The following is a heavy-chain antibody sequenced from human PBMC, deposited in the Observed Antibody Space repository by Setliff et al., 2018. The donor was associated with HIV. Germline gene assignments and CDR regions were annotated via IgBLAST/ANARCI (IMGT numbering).Heavy chain of an antibody. D-gene: IGHD6-19*01. V-gene: IGHV1-46*01. Sequence: ASVKVSCKASXXXXXSXLIRWGRQAPXRGIGXXGIINPAGNPTSYEQKFQGRLTRTXXXXXXTVYMXLSSLRSEDTAVYYCAKDIPGPAINSGRIKNWFDPWGEGXXXXVS. CDR2: INPAGNPT. J-gene: IGHJ5*02. CDR1: XXXXXSXL. CDR3: AKDIPGPAINSGRIKNWFDP.